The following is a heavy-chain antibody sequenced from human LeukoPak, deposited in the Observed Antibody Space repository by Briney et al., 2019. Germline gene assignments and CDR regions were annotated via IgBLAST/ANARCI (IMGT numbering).Heavy chain of an antibody. D-gene: IGHD6-6*01. CDR1: GFTFSSYA. CDR2: ISGSGGNT. CDR3: AKAGYRGSSVNYFDY. J-gene: IGHJ4*02. V-gene: IGHV3-23*01. Sequence: PGVSLRLSCAPSGFTFSSYAMSWVRQAPGKGLEWLSAISGSGGNTYYADSVKGRFTISRDNSQNTLSLQMNSLRAEDTAVYFCAKAGYRGSSVNYFDYWGQGTLVTVSS.